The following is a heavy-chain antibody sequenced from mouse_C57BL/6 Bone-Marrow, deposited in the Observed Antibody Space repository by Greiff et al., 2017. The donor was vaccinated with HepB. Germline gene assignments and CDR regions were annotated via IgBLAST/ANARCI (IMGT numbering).Heavy chain of an antibody. CDR2: INPYNGGT. CDR1: GYTFTDYY. D-gene: IGHD4-1*01. V-gene: IGHV1-19*01. J-gene: IGHJ4*01. CDR3: ARYLTGGDYAMDY. Sequence: EVQLQQSGPVLVKPGASVKMSCKASGYTFTDYYMNWVKQSHGKSLEWIGVINPYNGGTSYNQKFKGKATLTVDKSSSTAYMELNSLTSEDSAVYYWARYLTGGDYAMDYWGQGTSVTVSS.